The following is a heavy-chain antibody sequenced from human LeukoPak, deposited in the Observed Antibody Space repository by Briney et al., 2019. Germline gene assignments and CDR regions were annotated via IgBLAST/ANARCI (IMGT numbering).Heavy chain of an antibody. V-gene: IGHV1-69*13. J-gene: IGHJ5*02. D-gene: IGHD5-12*01. CDR1: GGTFSSYA. CDR3: ARAASGYEPAQFDP. CDR2: IIPIFGTA. Sequence: ASVKVSCKASGGTFSSYAISWVRQAPGQGLEWMGGIIPIFGTANYAQKFQGRVTITADESTSTAYMELSSLRSEDTAVYYCARAASGYEPAQFDPWGQGTLVTVSS.